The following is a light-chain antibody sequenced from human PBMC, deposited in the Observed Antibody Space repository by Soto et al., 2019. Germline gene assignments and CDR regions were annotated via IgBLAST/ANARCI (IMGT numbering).Light chain of an antibody. V-gene: IGLV1-51*02. CDR1: SSNIGNNY. CDR3: GTWVSSLSPPWV. J-gene: IGLJ3*02. Sequence: QSVLTQPPSVSAAPGQKVTISCSGSSSNIGNNYISWYQQLPGTAPKLLIFENTKRPSGIPDRFSGSKSGTSATLDITGLQTGDEADYYCGTWVSSLSPPWVFGGGTQLTVL. CDR2: ENT.